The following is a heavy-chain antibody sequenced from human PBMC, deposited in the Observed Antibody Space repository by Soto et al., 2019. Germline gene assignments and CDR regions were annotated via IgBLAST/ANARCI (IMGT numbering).Heavy chain of an antibody. Sequence: GESLKISCKGSGYSFTSYWISWVRQMPGKGLEWMGRIDPSDSYTNYSPSFQGHVTISADKSISTAYLQWSSLKASDTAMYYCASQASSMADYYYYYYGMDVWGQGTTVTVSS. CDR1: GYSFTSYW. D-gene: IGHD6-6*01. CDR2: IDPSDSYT. J-gene: IGHJ6*02. CDR3: ASQASSMADYYYYYYGMDV. V-gene: IGHV5-10-1*01.